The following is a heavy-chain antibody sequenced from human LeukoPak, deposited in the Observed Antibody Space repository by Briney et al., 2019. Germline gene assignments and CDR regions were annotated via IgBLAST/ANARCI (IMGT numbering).Heavy chain of an antibody. V-gene: IGHV3-23*01. D-gene: IGHD5-18*01. CDR1: GFTFGTYA. CDR2: ISGSGSST. J-gene: IGHJ4*02. Sequence: GGSLRLSCASSGFTFGTYAMSWVRQAPGKGLEWVSAISGSGSSTYYTDSVKGRFTISRDSSKNTVYLQMNSLRPEDTAVYYCARDRGYSSFDYWGQGTLVTVPS. CDR3: ARDRGYSSFDY.